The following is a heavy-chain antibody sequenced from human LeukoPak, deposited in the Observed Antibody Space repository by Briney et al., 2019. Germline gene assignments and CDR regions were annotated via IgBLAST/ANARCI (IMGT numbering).Heavy chain of an antibody. J-gene: IGHJ4*02. Sequence: GGSLRLSCAASGFTFTTYSMNWGRQAPGKGLGWVSSISDSSTHIFYADSVKGRFTISRDNAKNSLFLQMNSLRAEDTAVYYCATGGDSGDYFDYWGQGTLVTVSS. CDR3: ATGGDSGDYFDY. D-gene: IGHD4-17*01. CDR1: GFTFTTYS. CDR2: ISDSSTHI. V-gene: IGHV3-21*06.